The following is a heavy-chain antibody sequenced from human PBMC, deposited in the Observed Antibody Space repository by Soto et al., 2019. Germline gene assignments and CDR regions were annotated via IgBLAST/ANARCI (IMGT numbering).Heavy chain of an antibody. CDR1: GFTFSSYA. CDR3: AKDSGGLGVGAHEEINRGRLPDY. V-gene: IGHV3-23*01. D-gene: IGHD1-26*01. Sequence: GGSLRLSCAASGFTFSSYAMSWVRQAPGKGLEWVSAISGSGGSTYYADSVKGRFTISRDNSKNTLYLQMNSLRAEDTAVYYCAKDSGGLGVGAHEEINRGRLPDYWGQGTLVTVSS. J-gene: IGHJ4*02. CDR2: ISGSGGST.